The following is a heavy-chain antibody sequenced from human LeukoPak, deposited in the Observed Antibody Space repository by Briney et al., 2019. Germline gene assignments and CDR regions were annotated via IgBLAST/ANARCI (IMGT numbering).Heavy chain of an antibody. J-gene: IGHJ6*02. CDR1: GGSFSGYY. CDR2: IYYSGST. V-gene: IGHV4-59*01. Sequence: SETLSLTCAVYGGSFSGYYWIWIRQPPGKGLEWIGYIYYSGSTNYNPSLKSRVTISVDTSKNQFSLRLSSVTAADTAVYYCARDSRYCSSTSCYYYYYYGMDVWGQGTTVTVSS. CDR3: ARDSRYCSSTSCYYYYYYGMDV. D-gene: IGHD2-2*01.